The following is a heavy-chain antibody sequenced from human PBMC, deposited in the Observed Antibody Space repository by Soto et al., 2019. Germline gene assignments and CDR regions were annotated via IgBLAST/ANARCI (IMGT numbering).Heavy chain of an antibody. J-gene: IGHJ5*01. CDR1: GFMFGTSG. D-gene: IGHD1-1*01. V-gene: IGHV3-33*01. CDR2: IWLDGSER. CDR3: ARDASGTTSFLDS. Sequence: HPGGSLRLSCEASGFMFGTSGMHWVRQAPGKGLEWVSGIWLDGSERYYSDSVKGRFTISRDNSKNTLFLQMNSLRVEDTAVYFCARDASGTTSFLDSWGQGTLVTVSS.